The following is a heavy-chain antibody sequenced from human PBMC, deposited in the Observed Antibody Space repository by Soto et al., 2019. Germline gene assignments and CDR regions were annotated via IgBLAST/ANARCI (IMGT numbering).Heavy chain of an antibody. V-gene: IGHV3-73*02. CDR3: ISHSPEDMIRT. J-gene: IGHJ4*02. D-gene: IGHD2-15*01. CDR1: GFTFSGSS. CDR2: IRNQANSYAT. Sequence: EVQLVESGGGLVQPGGSLKLSCAASGFTFSGSSVHWVRQASGKGLEWVGRIRNQANSYATAYAASVRGRFTISRDDSKNTAFLQMNSLNTEDTAVYYCISHSPEDMIRTWGQGTLVTVSS.